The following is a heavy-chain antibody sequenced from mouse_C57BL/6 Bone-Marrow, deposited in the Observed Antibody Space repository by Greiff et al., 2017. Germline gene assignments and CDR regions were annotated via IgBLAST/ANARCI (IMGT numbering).Heavy chain of an antibody. CDR1: GFTFSDYG. CDR3: ARGGPIYYGNYFDY. V-gene: IGHV5-17*01. CDR2: ISSGSSTI. Sequence: DVKLVESGGGLVKPGGSLKLSCAASGFTFSDYGMHWVRQAPEKGLEWVAYISSGSSTIYYAATLKGRFTISRDNAKNTLFLQMTSLRSEDTAMYYCARGGPIYYGNYFDYWGQGTTLTVSS. J-gene: IGHJ2*01. D-gene: IGHD2-1*01.